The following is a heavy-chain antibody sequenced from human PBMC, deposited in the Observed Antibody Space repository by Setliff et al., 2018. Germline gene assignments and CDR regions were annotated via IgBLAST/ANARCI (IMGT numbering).Heavy chain of an antibody. CDR2: IYHNGNT. CDR1: GDSISSRTYY. Sequence: PSETLSLTCTVSGDSISSRTYYWSWIRQHPGKGLEWIGYIYHNGNTYYNPSLRSRVTISVDTSKKQFSLHLYSVSAADTAVYYCARALYNWNYAGYFDYWGQGTLVTVSS. J-gene: IGHJ4*02. V-gene: IGHV4-31*03. D-gene: IGHD1-7*01. CDR3: ARALYNWNYAGYFDY.